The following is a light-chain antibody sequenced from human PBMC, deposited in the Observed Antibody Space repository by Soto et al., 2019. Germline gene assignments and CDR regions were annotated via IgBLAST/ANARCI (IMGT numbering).Light chain of an antibody. Sequence: DIQMTQSPSSLSASAGDRVTITCRASQSIADYLNWYQQRPGKAPILLIYTASSLQSGVPSRFSGSGSGTDFTLTIGSLQPEDFATYYCQQSYETPLTFGGGTKVEIK. CDR1: QSIADY. V-gene: IGKV1-39*01. J-gene: IGKJ4*01. CDR3: QQSYETPLT. CDR2: TAS.